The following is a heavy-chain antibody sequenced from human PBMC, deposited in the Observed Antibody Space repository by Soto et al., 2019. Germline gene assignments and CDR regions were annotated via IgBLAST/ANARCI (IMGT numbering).Heavy chain of an antibody. J-gene: IGHJ6*04. CDR3: AKDVFLTRGYGMDG. D-gene: IGHD7-27*01. V-gene: IGHV3-23*01. Sequence: GGSLRLSCAASGFTFSSYAMSWVRQAPGKGLEWVSAISGSGGSTYYADSVKGRFTISRDNSKNTLYLQMNSLRAEDTAVYYWAKDVFLTRGYGMDGWGKGTRFTFPS. CDR1: GFTFSSYA. CDR2: ISGSGGST.